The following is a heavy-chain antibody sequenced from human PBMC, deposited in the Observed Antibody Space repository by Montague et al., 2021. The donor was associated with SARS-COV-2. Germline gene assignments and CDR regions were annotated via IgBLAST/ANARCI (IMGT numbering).Heavy chain of an antibody. CDR2: TYYRSKWYN. J-gene: IGHJ6*03. Sequence: CAISGDSVSSNSAAWNWIRQSPSRGLEWLGRTYYRSKWYNDYAVSVKSRITINPDTSKNQFSLKLTSVTAPDTAVYYCARLRDGVEPSPILGLGPFYYYYYIDVWGKGTAVTVSS. D-gene: IGHD3-10*01. CDR1: GDSVSSNSAA. CDR3: ARLRDGVEPSPILGLGPFYYYYYIDV. V-gene: IGHV6-1*01.